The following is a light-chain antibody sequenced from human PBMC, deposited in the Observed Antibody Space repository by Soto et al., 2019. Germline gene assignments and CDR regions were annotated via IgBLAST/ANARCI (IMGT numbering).Light chain of an antibody. CDR2: GAS. Sequence: VVLSQSPGTLSLSAGERAILSCRASQSVSSRYLAWYQQKPGQAPRLLIYGASSRATGIPDRFSGSGSGTDFTLTISRLEPQDFAVYYCQQYGSSWTFGQGTKVDI. CDR1: QSVSSRY. J-gene: IGKJ1*01. V-gene: IGKV3-20*01. CDR3: QQYGSSWT.